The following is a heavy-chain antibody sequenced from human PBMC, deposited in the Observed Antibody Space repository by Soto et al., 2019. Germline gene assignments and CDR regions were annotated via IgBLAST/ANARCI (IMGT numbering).Heavy chain of an antibody. V-gene: IGHV1-18*01. Sequence: QVQLVQSGAEVKKPGASVKVSCKASGYTFTSYGISWVRQAPGQGLEWMGWISAYNGNTNYAQKLQGRVTMTTDTPTRTAYMELRSLRSDDTAVYYCARGDEGDLRYFDWLLPEDYWGQGTLVTVSS. CDR1: GYTFTSYG. D-gene: IGHD3-9*01. CDR3: ARGDEGDLRYFDWLLPEDY. J-gene: IGHJ4*02. CDR2: ISAYNGNT.